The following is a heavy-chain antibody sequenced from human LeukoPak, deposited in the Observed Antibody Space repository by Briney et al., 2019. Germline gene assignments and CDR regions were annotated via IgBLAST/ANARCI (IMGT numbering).Heavy chain of an antibody. V-gene: IGHV3-73*01. CDR1: GFTFSGSA. Sequence: GGSLRLSCAASGFTFSGSAMHWVRQASGKGLEWVGRIRSKANSYATAYAASVKGRFTISRDDSKNTAYLQMNSLKTEDTAVYYCTIAVAGMVIDYWGQGTLVTVFS. CDR3: TIAVAGMVIDY. D-gene: IGHD6-19*01. CDR2: IRSKANSYAT. J-gene: IGHJ4*02.